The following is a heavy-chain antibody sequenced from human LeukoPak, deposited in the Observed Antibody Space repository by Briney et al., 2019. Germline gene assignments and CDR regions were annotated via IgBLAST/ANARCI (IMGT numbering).Heavy chain of an antibody. J-gene: IGHJ4*02. CDR1: GYTFTSYY. CDR2: INPNSGGT. V-gene: IGHV1-2*04. Sequence: ASVKVSCKASGYTFTSYYMHWVRQAPGQGLEWMGWINPNSGGTNYAQKFQGWVTMTRDTSISTAYMELSRLRSDDTAVYYCARGPERGNILTGYSPPGEYWGQGTLVTVSS. CDR3: ARGPERGNILTGYSPPGEY. D-gene: IGHD3-9*01.